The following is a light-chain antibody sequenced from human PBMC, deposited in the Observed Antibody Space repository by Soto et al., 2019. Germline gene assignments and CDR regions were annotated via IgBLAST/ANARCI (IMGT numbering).Light chain of an antibody. CDR2: GAS. J-gene: IGKJ5*01. CDR1: QSVSSSY. Sequence: EILLTQSPGTLSLSPGERATLSCRASQSVSSSYLAWYQQKPGQAPRLLIYGASSRATGIPERFSGSGSGTDFTLTISRLEPEDFETYYCQQGYSNPVTFGQGTRLEIK. V-gene: IGKV3-20*01. CDR3: QQGYSNPVT.